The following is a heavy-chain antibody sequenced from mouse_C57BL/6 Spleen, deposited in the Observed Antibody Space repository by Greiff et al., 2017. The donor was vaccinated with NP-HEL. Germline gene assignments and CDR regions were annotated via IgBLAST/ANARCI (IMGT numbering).Heavy chain of an antibody. CDR3: TDYGSSYVRWYFEV. D-gene: IGHD1-1*01. CDR2: IDPENGDT. J-gene: IGHJ1*03. V-gene: IGHV14-4*01. Sequence: VQLQQSGAELVRPGASVKLSCTASGFNIKDDYMHWVKQRPEQGLEWIGWIDPENGDTEYASKFQGKATITADTSSNTAYLQLSSLTSEDTAVYYCTDYGSSYVRWYFEVWGTGTTVTVSS. CDR1: GFNIKDDY.